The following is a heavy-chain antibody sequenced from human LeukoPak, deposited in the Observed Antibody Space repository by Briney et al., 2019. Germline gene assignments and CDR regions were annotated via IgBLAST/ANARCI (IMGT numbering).Heavy chain of an antibody. CDR3: AKDLAMVPTPFDY. J-gene: IGHJ4*02. V-gene: IGHV3-23*01. CDR1: GFTFSSYA. CDR2: ISGSGGST. Sequence: GGSLRLSCAASGFTFSSYAMSWVRQAPGKGLEWVSAISGSGGSTYYADSVKGRFTISRDNSKDTLYLQMNSLRAEDTAVYYCAKDLAMVPTPFDYWGQGTLVTVSS. D-gene: IGHD5-18*01.